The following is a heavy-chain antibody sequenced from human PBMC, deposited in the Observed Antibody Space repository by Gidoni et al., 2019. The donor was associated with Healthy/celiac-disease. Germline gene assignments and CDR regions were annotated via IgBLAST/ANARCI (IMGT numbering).Heavy chain of an antibody. CDR2: SNPSGGST. D-gene: IGHD5-12*01. J-gene: IGHJ6*02. Sequence: QVQLVQSGAEVKKPGTSGKVSCKASGHPFTSYYLHWVRQPPGQGLEWMGISNPSGGSTSYAQKFQGRVTMTRDTSTSTVYMELSSLRSEDTAVYYCARGPVYDSGMDVWGQGTTVTVSS. CDR1: GHPFTSYY. CDR3: ARGPVYDSGMDV. V-gene: IGHV1-46*01.